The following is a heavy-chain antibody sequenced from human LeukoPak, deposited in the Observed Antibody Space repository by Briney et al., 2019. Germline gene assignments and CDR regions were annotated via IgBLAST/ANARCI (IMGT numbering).Heavy chain of an antibody. CDR2: ISYDGSNK. CDR1: GFTFSSYA. CDR3: ARSAPEYDSSGYYFLDY. J-gene: IGHJ4*02. Sequence: PGGSLRLSCAASGFTFSSYAMHWVRQAPGKGLEWMAVISYDGSNKYYADSVKVRFTISRDNSKNTLYLQMNSLRAEDTAVYYCARSAPEYDSSGYYFLDYWGQGTLVTVSS. D-gene: IGHD3-22*01. V-gene: IGHV3-30*01.